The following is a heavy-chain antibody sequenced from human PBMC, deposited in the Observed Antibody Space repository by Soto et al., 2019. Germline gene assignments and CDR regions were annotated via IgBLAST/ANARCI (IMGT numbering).Heavy chain of an antibody. D-gene: IGHD6-13*01. J-gene: IGHJ6*02. CDR1: GFTVSSNY. CDR3: ASDYSSSWHLYYYYGMDV. V-gene: IGHV3-66*01. CDR2: IYSGGST. Sequence: GGSLRLSCAASGFTVSSNYMSWVRQAPGKGLEWVSVIYSGGSTYYADSVKGRFTISRDNSKNTLYLQMNSLRAEDTAVYYCASDYSSSWHLYYYYGMDVWGQGTTVTVSS.